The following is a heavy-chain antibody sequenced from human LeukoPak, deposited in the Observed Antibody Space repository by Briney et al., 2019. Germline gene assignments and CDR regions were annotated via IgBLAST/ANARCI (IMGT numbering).Heavy chain of an antibody. CDR3: ARRAGAYSHPYDY. CDR1: EFTFNNYW. CDR2: IKQDGSEK. Sequence: PGGSLRLSCAASEFTFNNYWMSWVRQAPGKGLEWVANIKQDGSEKYYVDSVKGRFTISRDNAKNSLYLQMNSLKTEDTGVYYCARRAGAYSHPYDYWGQGTLVTVSS. J-gene: IGHJ4*02. V-gene: IGHV3-7*03. D-gene: IGHD4/OR15-4a*01.